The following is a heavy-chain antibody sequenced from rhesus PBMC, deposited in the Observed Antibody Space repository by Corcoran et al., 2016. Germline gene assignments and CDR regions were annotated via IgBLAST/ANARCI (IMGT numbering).Heavy chain of an antibody. CDR3: AKSRGAAAGGPLGLDV. D-gene: IGHD6-25*01. CDR2: IFPLVGVT. V-gene: IGHV1-198*02. Sequence: QVQLVQSGAEVKKPGASVKVSCKASGFTFGSYAISWVRQAPGQGMEWIFPLVGVTTYAEKFQCRFTIPADPSPSTAYMGLSSLRSEDTAVYYCAKSRGAAAGGPLGLDVWGRGVLVTVSS. J-gene: IGHJ5-2*02. CDR1: GFTFGSYA.